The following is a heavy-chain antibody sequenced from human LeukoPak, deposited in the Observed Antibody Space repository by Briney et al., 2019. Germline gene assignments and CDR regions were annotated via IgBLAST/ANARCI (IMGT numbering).Heavy chain of an antibody. Sequence: SETLSLTCAVSGGSVTTYHWTWIHQPPGKGLEWIGHIHYSGGADYNPSLKSRVSMSLDTSKNHFSLRLTSVTAADTAMYYCARHRGITMILFRRNDAFDIWGQGTMVTVSS. J-gene: IGHJ3*02. CDR2: IHYSGGA. V-gene: IGHV4-59*04. CDR1: GGSVTTYH. D-gene: IGHD3-22*01. CDR3: ARHRGITMILFRRNDAFDI.